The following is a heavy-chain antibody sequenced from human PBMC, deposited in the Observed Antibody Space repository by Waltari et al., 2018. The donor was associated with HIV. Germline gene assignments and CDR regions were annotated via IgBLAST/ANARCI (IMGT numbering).Heavy chain of an antibody. V-gene: IGHV3-74*01. D-gene: IGHD5-12*01. CDR2: INSDGSST. J-gene: IGHJ4*02. Sequence: EVQLLESGGGVVQPGVSLRLSCAAPGFTFGRHWMHWVRQVPGKGLVWVSRINSDGSSTTYADSVKGRFTISRDNAKSTLYLQMNSLRDEDTAVYYCARTFTVATISPLLHWGQGTLVTVSS. CDR1: GFTFGRHW. CDR3: ARTFTVATISPLLH.